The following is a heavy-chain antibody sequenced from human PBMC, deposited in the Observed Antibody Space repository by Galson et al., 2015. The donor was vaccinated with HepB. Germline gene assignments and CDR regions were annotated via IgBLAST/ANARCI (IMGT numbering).Heavy chain of an antibody. D-gene: IGHD6-6*01. CDR1: GYTFTSYA. J-gene: IGHJ5*02. Sequence: SVKVSCKASGYTFTSYAMHWVRQAPGQRLEWMGWINAGNGNTKYSQKFQGRVTITRDTSASTAYMELSSLRSEDTAVYYCARGVFLLSIAARVWFDPWGQGTLVTVSS. CDR2: INAGNGNT. CDR3: ARGVFLLSIAARVWFDP. V-gene: IGHV1-3*01.